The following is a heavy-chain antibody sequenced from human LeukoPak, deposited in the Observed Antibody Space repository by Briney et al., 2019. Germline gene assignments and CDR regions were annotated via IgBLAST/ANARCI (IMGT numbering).Heavy chain of an antibody. CDR3: ARSLGGYDFWSGYFSYYYYYYMDV. CDR2: IWYDGSKK. CDR1: GFTFSNYG. J-gene: IGHJ6*03. Sequence: GGSLRLSCAASGFTFSNYGMQWVRQAPGKGLQWVAVIWYDGSKKYYADSVKGRFTISRDDSKNMLYLQMNSLRAEDTAVYYCARSLGGYDFWSGYFSYYYYYYMDVWGKGTTVTVSS. V-gene: IGHV3-33*01. D-gene: IGHD3-3*01.